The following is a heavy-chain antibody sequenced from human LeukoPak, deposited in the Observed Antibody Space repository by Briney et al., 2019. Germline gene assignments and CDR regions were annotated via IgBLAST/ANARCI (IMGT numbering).Heavy chain of an antibody. CDR2: TYTSGTT. CDR3: AKHYSGAYSPFDY. D-gene: IGHD1-26*01. CDR1: GDSIINYY. V-gene: IGHV4-4*09. Sequence: SETLSLTCTVSGDSIINYYWSWIRQPPGKGLEWIGYTYTSGTTKYSPSLRSRVTISGDTSKNQFSLRLSSVTAADTALYYCAKHYSGAYSPFDYWGQGTLVAVSS. J-gene: IGHJ4*02.